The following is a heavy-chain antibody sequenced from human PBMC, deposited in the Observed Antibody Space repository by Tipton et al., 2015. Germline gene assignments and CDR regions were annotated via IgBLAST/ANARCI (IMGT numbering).Heavy chain of an antibody. CDR1: GFTFYNYE. J-gene: IGHJ4*02. V-gene: IGHV3-48*03. CDR3: ARLVGVGSYYFDY. CDR2: ISSSGSTI. D-gene: IGHD2-15*01. Sequence: SLRLSCAASGFTFYNYEMNWVRQAPGKGLEWVSYISSSGSTIFYADSGKGRFTISRDNAKNSLYLQMNSLRAEDTAVYYCARLVGVGSYYFDYWGQGTLVTVSS.